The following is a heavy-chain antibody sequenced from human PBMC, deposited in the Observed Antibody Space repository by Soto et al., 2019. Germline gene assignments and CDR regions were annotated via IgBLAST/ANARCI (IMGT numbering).Heavy chain of an antibody. J-gene: IGHJ3*02. CDR2: IKTDGTST. D-gene: IGHD3-10*01. CDR1: GFTFSRHW. Sequence: EVQLVESGGGLVQPGGSLTLSCAASGFTFSRHWMHWVRQAPGKGLVWVSRIKTDGTSTSYADSVKGRFTISRDNAKNTQGLQMNSVTAEDTAVYYSARDMRAVPWYGGVSSAFDIWGQGTVVTVSS. V-gene: IGHV3-74*01. CDR3: ARDMRAVPWYGGVSSAFDI.